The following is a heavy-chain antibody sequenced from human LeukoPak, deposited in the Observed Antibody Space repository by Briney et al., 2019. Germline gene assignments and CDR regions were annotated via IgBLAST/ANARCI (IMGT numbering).Heavy chain of an antibody. Sequence: RGSLRLSCAASAFTFSSDAMSGVPQAPGKGLERVSAISGRGGSTYYADSVKGRFTISRDNCKKTLYLQMNSLRGEDTAVYYCAGPLNTYYLEYWGQGSLVTVSS. CDR3: AGPLNTYYLEY. D-gene: IGHD3-16*01. CDR1: AFTFSSDA. CDR2: ISGRGGST. J-gene: IGHJ4*02. V-gene: IGHV3-23*01.